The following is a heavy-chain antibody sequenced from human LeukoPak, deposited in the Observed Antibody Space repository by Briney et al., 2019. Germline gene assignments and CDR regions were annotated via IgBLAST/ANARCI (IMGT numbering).Heavy chain of an antibody. CDR3: ARDHDDSGNYDFWSGYYRGTNAFDI. D-gene: IGHD3-3*01. CDR2: ISSSRRYI. CDR1: GFTFSRYS. V-gene: IGHV3-21*01. Sequence: GGALRLSRAASGFTFSRYSMKWVRQAPGKGLEWVSSISSSRRYIYYADTVRSRFTISRDNAQKSLYLQMNTVRAPNTAAYYCARDHDDSGNYDFWSGYYRGTNAFDIWGQGTMVTVSS. J-gene: IGHJ3*02.